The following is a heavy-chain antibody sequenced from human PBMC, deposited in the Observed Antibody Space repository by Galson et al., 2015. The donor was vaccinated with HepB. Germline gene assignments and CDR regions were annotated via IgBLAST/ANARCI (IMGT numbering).Heavy chain of an antibody. CDR3: TTTYYDFWSGYYVPPKLYYYGMDV. CDR1: GFTFSNAW. V-gene: IGHV3-15*01. D-gene: IGHD3-3*01. CDR2: IKSKTDGGTT. Sequence: SLRLSCAASGFTFSNAWMSWVRQAPGKGLEWVGRIKSKTDGGTTDYAAPVKGRFTISRDDSKNTLYLQMNSLKTEDTAVYYCTTTYYDFWSGYYVPPKLYYYGMDVWGQGTTVTVSS. J-gene: IGHJ6*02.